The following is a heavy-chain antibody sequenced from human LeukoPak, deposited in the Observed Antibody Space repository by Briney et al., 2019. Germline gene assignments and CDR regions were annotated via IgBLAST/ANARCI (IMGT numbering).Heavy chain of an antibody. CDR2: IYYSGST. CDR1: GGSISSSSYY. V-gene: IGHV4-39*01. D-gene: IGHD6-13*01. Sequence: SETLSLTCTVSGGSISSSSYYWGWLRQPPGKGLEWIGSIYYSGSTYYNPSLKSRVTISVDTSKNQFSLKLSSVTAADTAVYYCARRGYQRGFDYWGQGTLVTVSS. J-gene: IGHJ4*02. CDR3: ARRGYQRGFDY.